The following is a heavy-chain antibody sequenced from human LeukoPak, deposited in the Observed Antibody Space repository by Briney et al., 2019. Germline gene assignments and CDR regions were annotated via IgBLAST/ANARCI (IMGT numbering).Heavy chain of an antibody. CDR2: LSYDGSNK. D-gene: IGHD3-10*01. Sequence: GGSLRLSCAASGFTFSNYGVHWVRQVPGKGLEWVAVLSYDGSNKYYADSVKGRFTISRDNSKNTLYLQMNSLRAEDTAVYYCAKDPRDGSGSYHFDYWGQGTLVTVSS. CDR3: AKDPRDGSGSYHFDY. J-gene: IGHJ4*02. V-gene: IGHV3-30*18. CDR1: GFTFSNYG.